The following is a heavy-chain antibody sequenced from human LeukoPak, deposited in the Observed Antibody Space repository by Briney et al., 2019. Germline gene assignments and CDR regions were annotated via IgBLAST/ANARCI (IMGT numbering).Heavy chain of an antibody. J-gene: IGHJ4*02. Sequence: GGSLRLSCAASGFTFSSYAMHWVRQAPGKGLEWVAVISYDGSNKYYADSVKGRFTISRDNSKNTLYLQMNSLRAEDTAVYYCARDRYSGSSVFGYWGQGTLVTVSS. CDR1: GFTFSSYA. CDR3: ARDRYSGSSVFGY. CDR2: ISYDGSNK. D-gene: IGHD1-26*01. V-gene: IGHV3-30-3*01.